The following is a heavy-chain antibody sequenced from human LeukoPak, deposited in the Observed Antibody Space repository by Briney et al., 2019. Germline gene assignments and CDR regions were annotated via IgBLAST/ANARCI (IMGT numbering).Heavy chain of an antibody. D-gene: IGHD3-10*01. Sequence: GGSLRLSCAASGFTVSSNYMSWVRQAPGKGLEWVSTISGSGDNTYYADSVKGRFTISRDNSKNTLYLQMNSLRAEDTAVYYCARVTYGSGTYGAFDYWGQGALVTVSS. CDR1: GFTVSSNY. CDR3: ARVTYGSGTYGAFDY. V-gene: IGHV3-23*01. J-gene: IGHJ4*02. CDR2: ISGSGDNT.